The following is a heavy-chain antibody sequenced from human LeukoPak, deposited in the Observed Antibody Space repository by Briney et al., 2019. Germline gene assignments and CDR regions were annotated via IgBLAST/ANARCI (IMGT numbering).Heavy chain of an antibody. D-gene: IGHD1-26*01. J-gene: IGHJ4*02. Sequence: GGSLRLSCAASGFTFSSYAMIWVRQAPGRGLEWVSAISGSGGSTYYADSVKGRFTISRDNSKSTLYLQMNSLRAEDTAVYYCTKGGGSYSDYWGQGNLVTVSS. CDR2: ISGSGGST. CDR1: GFTFSSYA. CDR3: TKGGGSYSDY. V-gene: IGHV3-23*01.